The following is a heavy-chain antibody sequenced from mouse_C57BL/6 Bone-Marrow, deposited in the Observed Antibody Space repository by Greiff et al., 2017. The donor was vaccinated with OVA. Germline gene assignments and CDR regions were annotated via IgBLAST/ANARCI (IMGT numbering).Heavy chain of an antibody. CDR1: GFTFSSYA. Sequence: EVKLMESGGGLVKPGGSLKLSCAASGFTFSSYAMSWVRQTPEKRLEWVATISDGGSYTYYPDNVKGRFTISRDNAKNNLYLQMSHLKSEDTAMLYYDYDGGGDYWGQGTTLTVSS. J-gene: IGHJ2*01. CDR3: DYDGGGDY. D-gene: IGHD2-4*01. V-gene: IGHV5-4*03. CDR2: ISDGGSYT.